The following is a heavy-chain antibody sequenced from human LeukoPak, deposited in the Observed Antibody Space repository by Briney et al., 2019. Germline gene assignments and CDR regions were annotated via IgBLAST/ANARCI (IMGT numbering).Heavy chain of an antibody. Sequence: PGGSLRLSCAASGFTFSSNGMHWVRQAPGKGLEWVAIIWYDGSNAYYADSVKGRFTISRDNSKNTLYLQMNSQRADDTAVYYCARLVGARGGYFDYWGQGTLVTVSS. J-gene: IGHJ4*02. D-gene: IGHD1-26*01. V-gene: IGHV3-33*01. CDR1: GFTFSSNG. CDR3: ARLVGARGGYFDY. CDR2: IWYDGSNA.